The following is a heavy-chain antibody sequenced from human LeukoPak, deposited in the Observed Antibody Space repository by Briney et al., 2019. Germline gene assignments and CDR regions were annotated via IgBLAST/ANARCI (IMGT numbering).Heavy chain of an antibody. CDR1: GFTFSIYG. CDR2: ISRNGDRT. D-gene: IGHD1-1*01. J-gene: IGHJ4*02. Sequence: GGSLRLSCSAAGFTFSIYGMNWVRQAPGKGLEYVAAISRNGDRTNYADSVKGRFTISRDNSKNTLYLQMSSLRVEDTAVYYCMTDVDGNDGYWGQGTLVTVSS. CDR3: MTDVDGNDGY. V-gene: IGHV3-64D*06.